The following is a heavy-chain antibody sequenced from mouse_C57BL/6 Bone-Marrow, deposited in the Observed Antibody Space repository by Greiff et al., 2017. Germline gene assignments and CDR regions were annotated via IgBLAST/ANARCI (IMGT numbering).Heavy chain of an antibody. D-gene: IGHD1-1*01. Sequence: QVQLQQPGAELVKPGASVKMSCKASGYTFTSYWITWVKQRPGQGLEWIGDIYPGSGSTNYNEKFKSKATLTVDTSSSTAYLQLSNLTSEDSSVYYCARGPITTVVGAMDYWGQGTSVTVSS. V-gene: IGHV1-55*01. CDR3: ARGPITTVVGAMDY. CDR1: GYTFTSYW. CDR2: IYPGSGST. J-gene: IGHJ4*01.